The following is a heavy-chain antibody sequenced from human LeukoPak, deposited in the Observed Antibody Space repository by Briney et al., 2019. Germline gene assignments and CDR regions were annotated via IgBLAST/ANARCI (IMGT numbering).Heavy chain of an antibody. D-gene: IGHD1-26*01. J-gene: IGHJ5*02. Sequence: GGSLRLSCAASGFTFSSYWMSWVRQAPGKGLEWVANIKQDGSKKNYVDSVKGRFTISRDNAKNSLYLQMNSLRAEDTAVYYCARHTSGSLNWFDPWGQGTLVTVSS. CDR2: IKQDGSKK. V-gene: IGHV3-7*01. CDR1: GFTFSSYW. CDR3: ARHTSGSLNWFDP.